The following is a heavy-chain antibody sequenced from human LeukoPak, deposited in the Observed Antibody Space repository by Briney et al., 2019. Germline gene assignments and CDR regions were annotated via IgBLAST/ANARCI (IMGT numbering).Heavy chain of an antibody. Sequence: PGRSLRLSCAASGFTFSSYGMHWVRQAPGKGLEWVAVISYDGSNKYYADSVKGRFTISRDNSKNTLYLQMNSLRAEDTAVYYCAKDSPSYYDPYYYYGMDVWGQGTTVTVSS. CDR3: AKDSPSYYDPYYYYGMDV. CDR1: GFTFSSYG. J-gene: IGHJ6*02. CDR2: ISYDGSNK. V-gene: IGHV3-30*18. D-gene: IGHD1-26*01.